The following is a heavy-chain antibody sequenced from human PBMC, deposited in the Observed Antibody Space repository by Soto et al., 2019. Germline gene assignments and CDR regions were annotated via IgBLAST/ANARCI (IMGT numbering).Heavy chain of an antibody. CDR2: ISGSGIDT. CDR1: GITFSSYV. Sequence: EVQLLESGGGLVQPGGSLRVSCAASGITFSSYVMSWVRQAPGGGLEWVSAISGSGIDTYYADSVKGRFTIPRDNFKNTLYLQINSLRDEDTAVYYCAKRRGEGYFDNWGQGTLVTVSS. V-gene: IGHV3-23*01. CDR3: AKRRGEGYFDN. D-gene: IGHD3-16*01. J-gene: IGHJ4*02.